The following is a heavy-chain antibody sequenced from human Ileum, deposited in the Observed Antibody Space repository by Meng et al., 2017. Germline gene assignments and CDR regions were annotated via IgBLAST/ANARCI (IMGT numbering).Heavy chain of an antibody. D-gene: IGHD2-15*01. CDR2: IHAGNGNR. CDR1: GATFTSFV. V-gene: IGHV1-3*01. CDR3: ARDPSGGKFHYFDS. Sequence: QVQPVQAGPDVKRTGASVKVLRKASGATFTSFVLHWVRQAPGQRLEWMGWIHAGNGNRKYSQKFQGRVTFTTDTSATTAYLDLSSLRSEDTAVYYCARDPSGGKFHYFDSWGQGTLVTVSS. J-gene: IGHJ4*02.